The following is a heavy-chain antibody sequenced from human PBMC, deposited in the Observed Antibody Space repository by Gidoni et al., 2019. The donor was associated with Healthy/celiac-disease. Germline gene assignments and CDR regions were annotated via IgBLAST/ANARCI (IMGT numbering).Heavy chain of an antibody. D-gene: IGHD3-3*01. CDR1: GFASSSYG. CDR3: ARNFGVAHYYYYGMDV. J-gene: IGHJ6*02. V-gene: IGHV3-30*03. Sequence: QVQLVESGGGVVQPGRSLRRSCAASGFASSSYGMHWVRQAPGKGLEWVAVISYDGSNKYYADSVKGRFTISRDNSKNTLYLQMNSLRAEDTAVYYCARNFGVAHYYYYGMDVWGQGTTVTVSS. CDR2: ISYDGSNK.